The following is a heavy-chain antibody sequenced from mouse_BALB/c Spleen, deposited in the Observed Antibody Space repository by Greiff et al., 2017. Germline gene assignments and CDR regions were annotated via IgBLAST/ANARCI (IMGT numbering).Heavy chain of an antibody. V-gene: IGHV1-15*01. Sequence: VQLQQSGAELVRPGASVTLSCKASGYTFTDYEMHWVKQTPVHGLEWIGAIDPETGGTAYNQKFKGKATLTADKSSSTAYMELRSLTSEDSAVYYCRGGNYDYWGQGTTLTVSS. CDR1: GYTFTDYE. CDR3: RGGNYDY. D-gene: IGHD2-1*01. CDR2: IDPETGGT. J-gene: IGHJ2*01.